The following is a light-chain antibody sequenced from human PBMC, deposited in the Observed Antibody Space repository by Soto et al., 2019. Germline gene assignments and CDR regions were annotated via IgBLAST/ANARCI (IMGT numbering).Light chain of an antibody. CDR1: QSISSSY. Sequence: EIVLTQSPGTLSLSPGDRAALSCRTSQSISSSYLAWYQQKPGQAPRLLIYGASNRAAGIPERFSGGGSGTDFTLTSSRLEPEDFAVYYCHQFGSTLWTFGQGTRVEIK. V-gene: IGKV3-20*01. J-gene: IGKJ1*01. CDR3: HQFGSTLWT. CDR2: GAS.